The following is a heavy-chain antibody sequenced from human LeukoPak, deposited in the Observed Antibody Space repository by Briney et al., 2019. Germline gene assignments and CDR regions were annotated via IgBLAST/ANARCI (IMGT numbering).Heavy chain of an antibody. D-gene: IGHD1/OR15-1a*01. Sequence: PGGSLRLSCAASGFTFSSYWMSWARQSPGKGLEWVANIKQDGSERYYMDSVKGRFTISRDNAKASLYLQMNSLRAEDMSVYYCARETTDDFLYYYMDVWGKGTTVTVSS. CDR3: ARETTDDFLYYYMDV. CDR1: GFTFSSYW. J-gene: IGHJ6*03. V-gene: IGHV3-7*01. CDR2: IKQDGSER.